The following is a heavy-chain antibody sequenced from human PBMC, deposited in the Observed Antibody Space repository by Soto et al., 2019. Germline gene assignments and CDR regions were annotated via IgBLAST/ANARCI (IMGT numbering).Heavy chain of an antibody. CDR1: GDSISDTIYY. Sequence: KPSETLSFTCRVSGDSISDTIYYWGWIRQSPGKRLECIGSTHYSVTTQFHPSLKIPVTISVDTSKNEFSLRLRSVTAADTALSRCPRYSNAVAADMANWGPGLPVTVSS. CDR2: THYSVTT. D-gene: IGHD6-19*01. V-gene: IGHV4-39*01. CDR3: PRYSNAVAADMAN. J-gene: IGHJ4*02.